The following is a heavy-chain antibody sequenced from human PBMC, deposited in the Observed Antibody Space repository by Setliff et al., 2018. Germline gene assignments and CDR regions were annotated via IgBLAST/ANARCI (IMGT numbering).Heavy chain of an antibody. CDR3: ARGKGSWVLLRWFDP. D-gene: IGHD3-10*01. CDR2: IYYSGST. CDR1: GGSISSSSYY. Sequence: ASETLSLTCTVSGGSISSSSYYWGWIRQPPGKGLEWIGSIYYSGSTYYNPSLKSRVTISVDTSKNQFSLKLSSVTAADTAVYYCARGKGSWVLLRWFDPWGQGTLVTVSS. V-gene: IGHV4-39*01. J-gene: IGHJ5*02.